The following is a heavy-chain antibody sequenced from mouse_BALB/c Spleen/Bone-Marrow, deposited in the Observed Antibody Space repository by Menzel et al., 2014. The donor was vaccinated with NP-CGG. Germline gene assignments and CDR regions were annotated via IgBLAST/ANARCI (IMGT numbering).Heavy chain of an antibody. Sequence: VQLQQSGGELVMSGASVKLSCTASGFNIKDYYMHWVKQRPEQGLEWIGWIDPENGDTEYAPKFQGKATMTADTSSNTAYLQLSSLTSEDTAVYYCNGNYYAMDYWGQGTSVTVSS. J-gene: IGHJ4*01. V-gene: IGHV14-4*02. CDR2: IDPENGDT. D-gene: IGHD2-1*01. CDR1: GFNIKDYY. CDR3: NGNYYAMDY.